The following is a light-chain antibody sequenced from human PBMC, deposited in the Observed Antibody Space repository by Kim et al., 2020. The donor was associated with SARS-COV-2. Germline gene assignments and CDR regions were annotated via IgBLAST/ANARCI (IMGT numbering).Light chain of an antibody. V-gene: IGLV3-19*01. CDR2: GKN. J-gene: IGLJ3*02. CDR1: SLSSYY. Sequence: LGQTVRITCQGYSLSSYYASWYQQTPGQAPVLVIYGKNNRPSGIPDRFSGSSSGNTASLTITGAQAEDEADYYCNSRDSSGNHLWVFGGGTQLTVL. CDR3: NSRDSSGNHLWV.